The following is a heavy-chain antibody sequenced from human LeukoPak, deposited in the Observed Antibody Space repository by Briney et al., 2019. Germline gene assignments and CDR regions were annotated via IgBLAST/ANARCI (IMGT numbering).Heavy chain of an antibody. J-gene: IGHJ4*02. V-gene: IGHV3-21*01. CDR1: GFTFSSYS. D-gene: IGHD5-24*01. Sequence: GGSLRLSCAASGFTFSSYSMNWVRQAPGKGLEWVSSISSSSSYIYYADSVKGRFTISRDNAKNSLYLQMNSLRAEDTAVYYCARDPTVEMATIPSPFDYWGQGTLVTVSS. CDR3: ARDPTVEMATIPSPFDY. CDR2: ISSSSSYI.